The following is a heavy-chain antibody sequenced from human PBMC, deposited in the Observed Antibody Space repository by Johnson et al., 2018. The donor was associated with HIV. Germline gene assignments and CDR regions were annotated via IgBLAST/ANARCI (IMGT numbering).Heavy chain of an antibody. V-gene: IGHV3-13*01. CDR2: IGTAGDT. D-gene: IGHD6-19*01. CDR3: ARDLPQYSSGPPSLSDI. CDR1: GFTFSSYD. Sequence: VQLVESGGGLVQPGGSQRLSCAASGFTFSSYDMHWVRQATGKGLEWVSAIGTAGDTYYPGSVKGRFTISRENAKNSLYLQMNSLRAEDTTLYYCARDLPQYSSGPPSLSDIWGQGTMVTVSS. J-gene: IGHJ3*02.